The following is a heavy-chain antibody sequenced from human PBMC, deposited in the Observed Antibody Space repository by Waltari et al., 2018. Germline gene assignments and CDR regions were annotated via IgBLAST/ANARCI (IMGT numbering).Heavy chain of an antibody. D-gene: IGHD3-22*01. CDR1: GYTRTELS. V-gene: IGHV1-24*01. CDR3: ATPYDSTTPDAFDI. J-gene: IGHJ3*02. Sequence: QVQLVQSGAEVKKSGASVTVSCKVSGYTRTELSMHWVRQAPGKGLEWMGGFDPEDGETIYAQKFQGRVTMTEDTSTDTAYMELSSLRSEDTAVYYCATPYDSTTPDAFDIWGQGTMVTVSS. CDR2: FDPEDGET.